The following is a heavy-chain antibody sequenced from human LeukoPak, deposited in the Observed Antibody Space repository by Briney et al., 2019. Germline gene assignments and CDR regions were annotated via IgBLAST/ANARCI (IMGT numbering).Heavy chain of an antibody. CDR3: AKISASAAGDYYYYMDV. CDR1: GFTFNNHA. D-gene: IGHD6-13*01. J-gene: IGHJ6*03. CDR2: ISGSGGST. V-gene: IGHV3-23*01. Sequence: GGSLRLSCAASGFTFNNHAMSWVRQAPGKGLQMVSIISGSGGSTYYADSVKGRFTISRDNSNNTVYLQMNSLRAEDTAVYYCAKISASAAGDYYYYMDVWGRGTTVTVSS.